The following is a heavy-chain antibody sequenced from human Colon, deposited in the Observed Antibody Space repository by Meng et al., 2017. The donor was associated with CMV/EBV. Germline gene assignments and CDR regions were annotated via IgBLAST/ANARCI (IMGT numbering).Heavy chain of an antibody. V-gene: IGHV1-18*01. CDR3: ARGRGSFERGYCSGSSCPLVS. Sequence: ASVKVSCKASGYTFTDYAISWVRQAPGQGLEWMGWISPYDGKINYARKFQGRVTMTTDTSTSTAYMELRSLRSDDTAMYYCARGRGSFERGYCSGSSCPLVSWGQGTLVTVSS. J-gene: IGHJ4*02. D-gene: IGHD6-25*01. CDR2: ISPYDGKI. CDR1: GYTFTDYA.